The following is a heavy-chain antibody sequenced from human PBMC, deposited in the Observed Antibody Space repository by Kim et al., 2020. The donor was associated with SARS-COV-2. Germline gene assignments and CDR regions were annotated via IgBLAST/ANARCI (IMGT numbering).Heavy chain of an antibody. CDR3: AKDIIPYDYYGMDV. J-gene: IGHJ6*02. V-gene: IGHV3-9*01. D-gene: IGHD3-16*01. Sequence: ADSVKGRFTISRDNAKNSLYLQMNSLRAEDTALYYCAKDIIPYDYYGMDVWGQGTTVTVSS.